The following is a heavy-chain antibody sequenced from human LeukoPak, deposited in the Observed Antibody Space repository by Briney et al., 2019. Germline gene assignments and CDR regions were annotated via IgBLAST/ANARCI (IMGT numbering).Heavy chain of an antibody. V-gene: IGHV3-9*01. CDR2: ISWNSGTI. Sequence: PGGSLRLSCAASGFTFDDYGMHWVRQAPGKGLEWVSGISWNSGTIAYADSVKGRFTISRDNAKNSLYLQMNSLRAEDTALYYCARYYDSSGYWAFDYWGQGTLVTVSS. CDR3: ARYYDSSGYWAFDY. CDR1: GFTFDDYG. J-gene: IGHJ4*02. D-gene: IGHD3-22*01.